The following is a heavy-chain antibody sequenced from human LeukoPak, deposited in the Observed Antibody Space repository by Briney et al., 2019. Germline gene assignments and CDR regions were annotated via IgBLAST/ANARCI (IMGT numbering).Heavy chain of an antibody. V-gene: IGHV5-51*01. Sequence: GESLKISCKGSGYSFTSYWIGWVRQMPGKGLEWMGIIYPGDSDTRYSPSFQGQVTISADKSISTAYLQWSSLKASDTAMYYCARHYCSSTSCYEAAFDIWGQGTMVTVSS. J-gene: IGHJ3*02. CDR2: IYPGDSDT. D-gene: IGHD2-2*01. CDR1: GYSFTSYW. CDR3: ARHYCSSTSCYEAAFDI.